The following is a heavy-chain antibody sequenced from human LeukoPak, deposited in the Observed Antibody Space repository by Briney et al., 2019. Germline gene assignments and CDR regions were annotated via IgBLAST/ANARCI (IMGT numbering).Heavy chain of an antibody. CDR1: GGTFSSYA. J-gene: IGHJ3*02. CDR2: IIPIFGTA. D-gene: IGHD3-22*01. V-gene: IGHV1-69*13. Sequence: ASVKVSCKASGGTFSSYAISWVRQAPGQGLEWMGGIIPIFGTANYAQKFQGRVTITADESTSTAYMELSSLRSEDTAVYYCARAYYDSSGYSRAFDIWGQGTMVTVSS. CDR3: ARAYYDSSGYSRAFDI.